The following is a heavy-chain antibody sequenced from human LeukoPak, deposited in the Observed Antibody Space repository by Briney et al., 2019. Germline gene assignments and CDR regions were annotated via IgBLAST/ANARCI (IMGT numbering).Heavy chain of an antibody. CDR3: AKVTSMVPYAFDI. J-gene: IGHJ3*02. D-gene: IGHD5-18*01. Sequence: PGGSLRLSCAASGFTFSSYAMSWVRQAPGKGLEWVSSISGSGGSTSYADSVKGQFTISRDNSKNTLYLQMHSLRAEDTAVYYCAKVTSMVPYAFDIWGQGTMVTVSS. CDR2: ISGSGGST. V-gene: IGHV3-23*01. CDR1: GFTFSSYA.